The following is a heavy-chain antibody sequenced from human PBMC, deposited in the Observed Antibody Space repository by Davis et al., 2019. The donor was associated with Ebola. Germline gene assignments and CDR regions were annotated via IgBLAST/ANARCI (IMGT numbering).Heavy chain of an antibody. CDR1: GYTFTNYG. CDR2: INPHNGNT. D-gene: IGHD6-6*01. J-gene: IGHJ6*04. CDR3: ARVGIAARPGHYYYYGMDV. Sequence: ASVKVSCKASGYTFTNYGITWVRQAPGQGLEWMGWINPHNGNTNYAQNVQGRVIMTSDTATTTAYMEVGSLRSDDTAVYYCARVGIAARPGHYYYYGMDVWGKGTTVTVSS. V-gene: IGHV1-18*04.